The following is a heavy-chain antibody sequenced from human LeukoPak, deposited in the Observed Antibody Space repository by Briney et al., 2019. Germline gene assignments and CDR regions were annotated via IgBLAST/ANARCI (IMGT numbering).Heavy chain of an antibody. V-gene: IGHV3-48*03. CDR3: ARDAGFGESREAYYYYYMDV. CDR1: GFTFSSYE. D-gene: IGHD3-10*01. Sequence: GGSLRLSCGASGFTFSSYEMNWVRQAPGKGLEWVSYISSSGSTIYYADSVKGRFTISRDNAKNSLYLQMNSLRAEDTAVYYCARDAGFGESREAYYYYYMDVWGKGTTVTVSS. CDR2: ISSSGSTI. J-gene: IGHJ6*03.